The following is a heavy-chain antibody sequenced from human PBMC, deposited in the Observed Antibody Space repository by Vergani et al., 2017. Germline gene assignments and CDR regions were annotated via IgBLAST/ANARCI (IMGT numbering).Heavy chain of an antibody. CDR1: GYTLTSYY. D-gene: IGHD1-26*01. Sequence: QVQLVQSGAEVKKPGASVKVSCKASGYTLTSYYMHWVRQAPGQGLEWMGIINPSGPSITYAQTFQERVTMTRETSTNTVYLELSRLRSDDTAVYYCSRGVEATISGRLDYLGQGTLVTVSS. CDR2: INPSGPSI. V-gene: IGHV1-46*03. CDR3: SRGVEATISGRLDY. J-gene: IGHJ4*02.